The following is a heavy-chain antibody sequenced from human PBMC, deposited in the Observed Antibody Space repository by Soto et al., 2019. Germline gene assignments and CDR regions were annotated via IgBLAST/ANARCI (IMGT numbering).Heavy chain of an antibody. Sequence: PGESLKISCKGSGYSFTSYWISWVRQMPGKGLEWMGRIDPSDSYTNYSPSFQGHVTISADKSISTAYLQWSSLKASDTAMYYCAGQGIAVAKNYFDYRGQRTPVTVSS. V-gene: IGHV5-10-1*01. J-gene: IGHJ4*02. CDR1: GYSFTSYW. CDR3: AGQGIAVAKNYFDY. D-gene: IGHD6-19*01. CDR2: IDPSDSYT.